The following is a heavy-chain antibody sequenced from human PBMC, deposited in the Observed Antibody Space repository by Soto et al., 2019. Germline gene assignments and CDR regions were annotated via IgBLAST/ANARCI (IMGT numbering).Heavy chain of an antibody. CDR3: AKRAWGYFYFDY. CDR1: GFIFSSYS. J-gene: IGHJ4*02. D-gene: IGHD1-26*01. Sequence: GGSLRLSCEASGFIFSSYSMNWVRQAPGKGLEWVSSLTSTSSQTYYADSVKGRFTISRDNSKNTLYLQMNSLRAEDTAVYYCAKRAWGYFYFDYWGQVTLVTVSS. CDR2: LTSTSSQT. V-gene: IGHV3-21*04.